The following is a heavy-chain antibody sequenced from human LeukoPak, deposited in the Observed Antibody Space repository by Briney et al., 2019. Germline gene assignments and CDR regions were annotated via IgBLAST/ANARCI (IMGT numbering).Heavy chain of an antibody. CDR1: GGSFSGYY. D-gene: IGHD1-26*01. CDR3: ARGGGRGGAPTRF. Sequence: PSETLSLTCAVYGGSFSGYYWSWIRQPPGKGLEWIGEINHSGSTNYNPSLKSRGTISVDTSKHPFCLKLSSVTAADTAVYYCARGGGRGGAPTRFWGKGTLVTVSS. CDR2: INHSGST. J-gene: IGHJ4*02. V-gene: IGHV4-34*01.